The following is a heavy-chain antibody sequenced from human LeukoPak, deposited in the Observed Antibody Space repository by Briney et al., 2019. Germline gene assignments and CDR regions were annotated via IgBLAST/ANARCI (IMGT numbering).Heavy chain of an antibody. CDR2: IWYDGSNK. CDR1: GFTFSSYG. CDR3: AKANRDHLSHYYGVDV. D-gene: IGHD3-10*01. J-gene: IGHJ6*02. Sequence: GGSLRLSCAASGFTFSSYGMHWVRQAPGKGLEWVAVIWYDGSNKYYADSVKGRFTISRDNSKNTLYLQMNSLRAEDTAVYYCAKANRDHLSHYYGVDVWGQGTTV. V-gene: IGHV3-30*02.